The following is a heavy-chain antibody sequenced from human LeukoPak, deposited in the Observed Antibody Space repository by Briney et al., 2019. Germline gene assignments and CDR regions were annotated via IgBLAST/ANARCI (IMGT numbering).Heavy chain of an antibody. CDR1: EFTFSSHW. CDR2: IYSGGNT. V-gene: IGHV3-53*01. CDR3: ARGVGNYYDNSGYQN. Sequence: GGSLRLSCAPSEFTFSSHWMTWVRQAPGTGLEWVSVIYSGGNTNYADSVKGRFTISRDNSKNTLYLQLNSLRAEDTAVYYCARGVGNYYDNSGYQNWGQGTLVTVSS. D-gene: IGHD3-22*01. J-gene: IGHJ4*02.